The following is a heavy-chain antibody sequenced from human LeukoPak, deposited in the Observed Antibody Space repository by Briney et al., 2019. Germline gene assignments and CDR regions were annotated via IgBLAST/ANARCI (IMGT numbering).Heavy chain of an antibody. V-gene: IGHV3-48*01. CDR2: IGSSSSTI. D-gene: IGHD2-8*01. Sequence: GGSLRLSCAASGFTFSSFGMNWVRQAPGKGLEWVSYIGSSSSTIYYADSVRGRFTISRDNAKNSLYLQMNSLRAEDTAVYYCARVIAFHGWCLDVWGQGTTVTVSS. CDR1: GFTFSSFG. CDR3: ARVIAFHGWCLDV. J-gene: IGHJ6*02.